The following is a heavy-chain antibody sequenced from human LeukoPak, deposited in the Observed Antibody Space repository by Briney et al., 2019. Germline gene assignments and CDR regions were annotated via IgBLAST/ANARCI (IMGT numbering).Heavy chain of an antibody. J-gene: IGHJ4*02. CDR2: INHSGTT. V-gene: IGHV4-34*01. CDR1: GGSVNGYY. CDR3: ARVPLRFLEPFDY. D-gene: IGHD3-3*01. Sequence: SETLSLTCSVYGGSVNGYYWSWIRQPPGKGLEWIGEINHSGTTNYNPSFKSRVTMSLDTSKNQFSLRLNSVTAADTAVYYCARVPLRFLEPFDYWGQGTLVTVSS.